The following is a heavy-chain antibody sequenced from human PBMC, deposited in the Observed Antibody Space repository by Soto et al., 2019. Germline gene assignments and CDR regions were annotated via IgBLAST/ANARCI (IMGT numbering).Heavy chain of an antibody. CDR3: ATTTANYNWFDP. V-gene: IGHV1-69*01. D-gene: IGHD6-25*01. CDR2: IIPIFGTA. CDR1: GGTFSSYA. Sequence: QVQLVQSGAEVKKRGSSVKVSCKASGGTFSSYAISWVRQAPGQGLEWMGGIIPIFGTANYAQKFQGRVTITAAESTSTAYMELSSLRSEDTAVYYCATTTANYNWFDPWGQGTLVTVSS. J-gene: IGHJ5*02.